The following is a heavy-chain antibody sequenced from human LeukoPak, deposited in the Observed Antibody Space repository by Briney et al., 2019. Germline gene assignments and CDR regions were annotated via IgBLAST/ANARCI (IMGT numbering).Heavy chain of an antibody. CDR1: GFTFSSYD. CDR3: ATQKGGNPAY. CDR2: IGTAGDT. J-gene: IGHJ4*02. D-gene: IGHD1-14*01. V-gene: IGHV3-13*01. Sequence: GGSLRLSCAASGFTFSSYDMHWVRQATGKGLEWVSAIGTAGDTYYPGSVKGRFTISRDNAKNMLYLQVNSLRAEDTAVYYCATQKGGNPAYWGQGTLVTVSS.